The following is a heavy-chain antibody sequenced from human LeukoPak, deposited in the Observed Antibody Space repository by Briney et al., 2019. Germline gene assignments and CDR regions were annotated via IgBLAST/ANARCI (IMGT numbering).Heavy chain of an antibody. CDR3: ARVGYRYVINDWSRTGLGAYPTKYYYHMDV. J-gene: IGHJ6*03. CDR1: GGSFSDYY. CDR2: SNPSGST. V-gene: IGHV4-34*01. Sequence: SETLPLTCAVYGGSFSDYYWSWIRQPPGKGLEWIGESNPSGSTNYSPSLKSRVTISVDTSKNQFSLKLSSVAAADTAVYFCARVGYRYVINDWSRTGLGAYPTKYYYHMDVWDKGTTVTVSS. D-gene: IGHD5-18*01.